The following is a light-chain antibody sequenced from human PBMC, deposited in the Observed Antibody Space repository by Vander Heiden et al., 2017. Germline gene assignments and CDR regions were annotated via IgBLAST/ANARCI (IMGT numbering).Light chain of an antibody. Sequence: SALTQPASVSGSPGQSITISCTGTSKDVGGYNYVSWYQQYPGKAPKLLIYEVSNRPSGISNRFSGSKSGNTASLTISGLQAEDEAHYYCSSFTSVNTLLFGGGTKLTVL. J-gene: IGLJ2*01. V-gene: IGLV2-14*01. CDR3: SSFTSVNTLL. CDR2: EVS. CDR1: SKDVGGYNY.